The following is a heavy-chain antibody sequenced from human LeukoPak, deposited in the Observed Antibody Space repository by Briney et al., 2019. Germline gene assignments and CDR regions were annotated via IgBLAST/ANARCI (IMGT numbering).Heavy chain of an antibody. J-gene: IGHJ5*02. V-gene: IGHV3-33*01. Sequence: GRSLRLSCAASGFTFSSYGMHWVRQAPGKGLEWVAVIWYDGSNKYYADSVKGRFTISRDNSKNTLYLQMNSLRAEDTAVYYCARDYLHYDSGGYSRNWFDPWGQGTLVTVSS. D-gene: IGHD3-22*01. CDR3: ARDYLHYDSGGYSRNWFDP. CDR1: GFTFSSYG. CDR2: IWYDGSNK.